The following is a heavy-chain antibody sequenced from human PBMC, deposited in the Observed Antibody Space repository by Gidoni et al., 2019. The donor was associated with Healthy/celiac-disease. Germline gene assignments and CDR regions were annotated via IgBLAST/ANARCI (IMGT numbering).Heavy chain of an antibody. CDR1: GFTFSSYG. J-gene: IGHJ4*02. CDR3: AKDITDGLLWFGEPSVGLDY. D-gene: IGHD3-10*01. V-gene: IGHV3-30*18. CDR2: ISYDGSNK. Sequence: QVQLVESGGVVVQPGRSLSLSCAASGFTFSSYGIQWVRQAPGKWLEWVAVISYDGSNKDYADSVKGRFTISRDNSKNTLYLQMNSLRAEDTAVYYCAKDITDGLLWFGEPSVGLDYWGQGTLVTVSS.